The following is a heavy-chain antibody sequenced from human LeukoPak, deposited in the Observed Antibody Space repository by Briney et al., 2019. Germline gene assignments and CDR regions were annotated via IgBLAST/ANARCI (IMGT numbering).Heavy chain of an antibody. CDR2: INHSGST. CDR1: GGSFSGYY. CDR3: ARGLEQWLDPRYYFDY. J-gene: IGHJ4*02. V-gene: IGHV4-34*01. Sequence: SETLSLTCAVSGGSFSGYYWSWIRQPPAKGLEWIWEINHSGSTNYNPSLKSRVTISVDTSKNQFSLKLSSVTAADTAVYYCARGLEQWLDPRYYFDYWGQGTLVTVSS. D-gene: IGHD6-19*01.